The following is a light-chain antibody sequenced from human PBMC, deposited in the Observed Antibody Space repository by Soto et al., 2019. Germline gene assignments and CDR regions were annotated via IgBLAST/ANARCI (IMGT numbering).Light chain of an antibody. CDR2: GAS. Sequence: EIVLTQSPGTLSLSPGERATLSCRASQSVSSSYLAWYQQKPGQAPRLLIYGASSRATGIPDRFSGSGSGTDFTLTISRLEPEDFAVYYCQDYINSPAVSYTFGQGTKLEIK. V-gene: IGKV3-20*01. CDR3: QDYINSPAVSYT. CDR1: QSVSSSY. J-gene: IGKJ2*01.